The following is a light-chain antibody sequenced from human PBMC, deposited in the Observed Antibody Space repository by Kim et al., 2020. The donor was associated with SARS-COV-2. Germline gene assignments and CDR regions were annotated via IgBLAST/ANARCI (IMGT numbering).Light chain of an antibody. Sequence: GQRVTLSCAGGGSNIGTDPVSWCPRLPVTAPKLLIYSNNQRPSGVPDRFSGSKSGTSASLAISGLQSEDEGDYYCATWDDSLNGWVFGGGTQLTVL. CDR3: ATWDDSLNGWV. V-gene: IGLV1-44*01. J-gene: IGLJ3*02. CDR1: GSNIGTDP. CDR2: SNN.